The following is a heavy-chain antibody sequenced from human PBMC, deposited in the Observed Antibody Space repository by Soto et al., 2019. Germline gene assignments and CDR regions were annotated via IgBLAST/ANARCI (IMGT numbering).Heavy chain of an antibody. CDR3: ARGRYGGY. J-gene: IGHJ4*02. CDR1: GYAFTTYG. CDR2: ISAHNGNT. Sequence: QVHLVQSGAEVKKPGASVKVSCQGSGYAFTTYGITWVRQAPGQGLEWMGWISAHNGNTNYAQKLQGRVTVTRDTSTSTASMELRSLRYDDTAVYYCARGRYGGYWGQGALVTVSS. V-gene: IGHV1-18*01. D-gene: IGHD3-10*01.